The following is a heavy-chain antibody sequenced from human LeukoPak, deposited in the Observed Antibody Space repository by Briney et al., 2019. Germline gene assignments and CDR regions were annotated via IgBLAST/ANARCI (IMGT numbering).Heavy chain of an antibody. CDR2: IYYTGGT. V-gene: IGHV4-39*02. CDR3: AREPEPRGLNWFDP. CDR1: GGSITSSSYY. Sequence: SETLSLTCSVSGGSITSSSYYWGWIRQPPEKGLEWIGSIYYTGGTYYSPSLKSRVTTSVDTSKNQFSLKLSSVTAADTAAYYCAREPEPRGLNWFDPWGQGTLVTVSS. J-gene: IGHJ5*02. D-gene: IGHD5-12*01.